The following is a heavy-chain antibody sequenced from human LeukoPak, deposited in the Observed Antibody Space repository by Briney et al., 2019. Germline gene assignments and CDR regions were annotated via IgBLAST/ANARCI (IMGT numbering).Heavy chain of an antibody. CDR1: GFTFSNYA. D-gene: IGHD2-21*02. CDR2: INHSGST. J-gene: IGHJ4*02. CDR3: ARGGFYCGGDCYVDY. V-gene: IGHV4-34*01. Sequence: GSLRLSCAASGFTFSNYAMHWVRQAPGKGLEWIGEINHSGSTNYNPSLKSRVTISVDTSKNQFSLKLSSVTAADTAVYYCARGGFYCGGDCYVDYWGQGTLVTVSS.